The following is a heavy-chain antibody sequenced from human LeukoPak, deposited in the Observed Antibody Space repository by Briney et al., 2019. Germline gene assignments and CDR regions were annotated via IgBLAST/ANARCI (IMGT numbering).Heavy chain of an antibody. CDR1: GFTFSSYA. CDR3: ARDQLDSRLD. D-gene: IGHD6-13*01. J-gene: IGHJ4*02. CDR2: ISYDGSNK. V-gene: IGHV3-30-3*01. Sequence: GGSLRLSCAASGFTFSSYAMHWVRQAPGKGLEWVAVISYDGSNKYYADSVKGRFTISRDNSKNTLYLQMNSLRAKDTAVYYCARDQLDSRLDWGQGTLVTVSS.